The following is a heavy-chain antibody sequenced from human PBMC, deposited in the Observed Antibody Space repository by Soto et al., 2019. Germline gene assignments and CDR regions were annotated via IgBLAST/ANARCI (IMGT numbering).Heavy chain of an antibody. CDR3: AKGASIAAAGPVFDY. Sequence: GGSLRLSXAASGFTFSSYAMSWVRQAPGTGLEWVSAISGSGGSTYYADSVKGRFTISRDNSKNTLYLQMNSLRAEDTPVYHCAKGASIAAAGPVFDYWGQGTLVTVSS. CDR2: ISGSGGST. V-gene: IGHV3-23*01. CDR1: GFTFSSYA. J-gene: IGHJ4*02. D-gene: IGHD6-13*01.